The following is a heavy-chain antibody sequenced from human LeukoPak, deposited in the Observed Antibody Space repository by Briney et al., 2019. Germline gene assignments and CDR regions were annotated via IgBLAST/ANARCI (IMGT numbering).Heavy chain of an antibody. CDR3: AKARGPEYLYGEYYFDS. D-gene: IGHD2/OR15-2a*01. J-gene: IGHJ4*02. Sequence: GGSLRLSCVPSGFTVSSIYMSWVRQSPERGLQWVSIYRDGSAYYAYSVKGRFTISRDNSKNTLYLQMNGLRPEDTAVYYCAKARGPEYLYGEYYFDSWGQGTLVTVSS. CDR2: IYRDGSA. V-gene: IGHV3-53*01. CDR1: GFTVSSIY.